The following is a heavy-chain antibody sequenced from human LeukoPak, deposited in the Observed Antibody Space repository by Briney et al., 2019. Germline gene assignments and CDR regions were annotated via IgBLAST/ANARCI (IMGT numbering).Heavy chain of an antibody. D-gene: IGHD6-19*01. Sequence: GRSLRLSCAASGFTFSSYGMHWVRQAPGKGLEWVAVISYDGSSKYYADSVKGRFTISRDNSKNTLYLQMNSLRAEDTAVYYCAKDWMAGSYYFDYWGQGTLVTVSS. V-gene: IGHV3-30*18. CDR2: ISYDGSSK. CDR3: AKDWMAGSYYFDY. CDR1: GFTFSSYG. J-gene: IGHJ4*02.